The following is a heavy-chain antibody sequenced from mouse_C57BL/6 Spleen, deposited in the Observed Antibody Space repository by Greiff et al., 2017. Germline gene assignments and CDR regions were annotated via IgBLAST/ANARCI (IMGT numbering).Heavy chain of an antibody. D-gene: IGHD1-1*01. J-gene: IGHJ2*01. CDR2: ISSGSSTI. Sequence: EVQVVESGGGLVKPGGSLKLSCAASGFTFSDYGMHWVRQAPEKGLEWVAYISSGSSTIYYADTVKGRFTISRDNAKNTLFLQMTSLRSEDTARYYCARGGYYGSSSHYFDYWGQGTTLTVSS. CDR1: GFTFSDYG. CDR3: ARGGYYGSSSHYFDY. V-gene: IGHV5-17*01.